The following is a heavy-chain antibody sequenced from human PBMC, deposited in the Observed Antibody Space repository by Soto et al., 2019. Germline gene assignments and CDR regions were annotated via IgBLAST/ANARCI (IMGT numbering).Heavy chain of an antibody. D-gene: IGHD6-13*01. Sequence: GASVKVSCKASGGTFSCYAISWVRQAPGQGLEWMGGIIPIFGTANYAQKFQGRVTITADKSTSTAYMELSSLRSEDTAVYYCASPVGKQQLVLVGLYYYYGMDVWGQGTTVTVSS. CDR1: GGTFSCYA. CDR2: IIPIFGTA. J-gene: IGHJ6*02. CDR3: ASPVGKQQLVLVGLYYYYGMDV. V-gene: IGHV1-69*06.